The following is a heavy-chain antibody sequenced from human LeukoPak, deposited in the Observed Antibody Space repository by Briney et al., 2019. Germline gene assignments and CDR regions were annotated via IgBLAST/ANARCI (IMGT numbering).Heavy chain of an antibody. CDR2: IDPSDSNT. CDR3: AREVGMNSDWYPFGY. Sequence: GESLRISRKGSGYGFTTFWISWVRQMPGKGLEWMGMIDPSDSNTNYSPSFQGQVTISADKSISTAYLQWSSLKASDTAMYYCAREVGMNSDWYPFGYWGQGTLVTVPS. D-gene: IGHD6-19*01. J-gene: IGHJ4*02. CDR1: GYGFTTFW. V-gene: IGHV5-10-1*04.